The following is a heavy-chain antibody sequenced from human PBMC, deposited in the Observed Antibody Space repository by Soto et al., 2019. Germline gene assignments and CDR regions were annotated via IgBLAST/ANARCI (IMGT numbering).Heavy chain of an antibody. V-gene: IGHV3-30*18. CDR3: ENSPIVHYHYDIDV. D-gene: IGHD1-26*01. Sequence: QVQLVESGGGVVQPGRSLRLSCAASGITFRTYGMHWVRQALGKGLEWVAVISYDGSNEYYADSVKGRFTISRDNSKNTLYLQMDSLRDDDTAVYYCENSPIVHYHYDIDVWGQGTTVTVSS. J-gene: IGHJ6*02. CDR2: ISYDGSNE. CDR1: GITFRTYG.